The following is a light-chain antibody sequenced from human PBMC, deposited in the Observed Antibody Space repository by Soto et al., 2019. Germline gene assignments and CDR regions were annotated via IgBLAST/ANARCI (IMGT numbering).Light chain of an antibody. Sequence: QSVLTQPPSVSGAPGQRVTISCTGSSSNIGAGYDVHWYQQLPGTAPKLLIYGNSNRPSGVPDRFSGSKSGTSASLAITGLHADDEADYYCQSYDSILSGVVFGGGTKLTVL. CDR3: QSYDSILSGVV. CDR2: GNS. V-gene: IGLV1-40*01. J-gene: IGLJ2*01. CDR1: SSNIGAGYD.